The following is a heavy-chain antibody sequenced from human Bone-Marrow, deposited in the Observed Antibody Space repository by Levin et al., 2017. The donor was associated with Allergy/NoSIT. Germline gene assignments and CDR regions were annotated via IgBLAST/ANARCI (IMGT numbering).Heavy chain of an antibody. CDR1: GFTFSSYG. CDR2: ISYDGSNK. J-gene: IGHJ6*02. Sequence: SCAASGFTFSSYGMHWVRQAPGKGLEWVAVISYDGSNKYYADSVKGRFTISRDNSKNTLYLQMNSLRAEDTAVYYCAKKSGGMDVWGQGTTVTVSS. D-gene: IGHD7-27*01. V-gene: IGHV3-30*18. CDR3: AKKSGGMDV.